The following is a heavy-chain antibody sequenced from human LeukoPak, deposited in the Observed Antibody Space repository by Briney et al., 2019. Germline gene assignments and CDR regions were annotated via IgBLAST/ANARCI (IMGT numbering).Heavy chain of an antibody. D-gene: IGHD1-1*01. J-gene: IGHJ4*02. V-gene: IGHV4-59*01. Sequence: SETLSLTCTVSGGSISSYYWGWIRQSPGKGLEWIGYIHYSGDTNYVPSLKSRVSISVDTSKNQFSLKLTSLTAADTAVYYCVKVGTGTVDFWGQGTLVSISS. CDR2: IHYSGDT. CDR1: GGSISSYY. CDR3: VKVGTGTVDF.